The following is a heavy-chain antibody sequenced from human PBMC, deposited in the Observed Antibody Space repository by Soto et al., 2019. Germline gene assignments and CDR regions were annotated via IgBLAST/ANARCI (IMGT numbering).Heavy chain of an antibody. Sequence: GGSLRLSCAASGFTFTTYTMSWVRQAPGKGLEWVSAISGSGGRTSYADSVQGRFFISRDNSKKTLYLQMNSLRAGDTAVYYCARDNPTFYDFWSGYRNYYYYYGMDVWGQGTTVTVSS. D-gene: IGHD3-3*01. CDR2: ISGSGGRT. CDR1: GFTFTTYT. V-gene: IGHV3-23*01. J-gene: IGHJ6*02. CDR3: ARDNPTFYDFWSGYRNYYYYYGMDV.